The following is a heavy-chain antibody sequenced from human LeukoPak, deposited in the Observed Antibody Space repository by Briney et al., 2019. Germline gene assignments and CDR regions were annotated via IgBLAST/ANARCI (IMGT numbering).Heavy chain of an antibody. CDR2: INHSGST. D-gene: IGHD4-17*01. CDR1: GGSFSGYY. J-gene: IGHJ4*02. V-gene: IGHV4-34*01. Sequence: SETLSLTCAVYGGSFSGYYWSWIRQPPGNGLEWIGEINHSGSTNYNPSLKSRVTISVDTSKNQFSLKLSSVTAADTAVYYCAVGTVTSPGGVYFDYWGQGTLVTVSS. CDR3: AVGTVTSPGGVYFDY.